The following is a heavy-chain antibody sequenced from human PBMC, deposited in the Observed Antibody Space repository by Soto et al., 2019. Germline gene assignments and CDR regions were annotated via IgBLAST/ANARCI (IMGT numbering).Heavy chain of an antibody. CDR3: TRQRGATPDGY. V-gene: IGHV3-73*02. CDR2: IRSKANSYAT. CDR1: GFTFSGSA. Sequence: EVQLVESGGGLVQPGGSLKLSCAASGFTFSGSAMHWVRQASGKGLEWVGRIRSKANSYATADAASVKGRFTISRDDSKNTAYLQMNSLKTEDTAVYYCTRQRGATPDGYWGQGTLVTVSS. D-gene: IGHD3-10*01. J-gene: IGHJ4*02.